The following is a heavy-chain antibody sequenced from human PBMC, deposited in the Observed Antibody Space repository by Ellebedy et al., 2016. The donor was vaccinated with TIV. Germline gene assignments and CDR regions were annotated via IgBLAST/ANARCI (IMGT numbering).Heavy chain of an antibody. D-gene: IGHD3-10*01. V-gene: IGHV4-39*01. CDR1: GGSISSSSYY. CDR3: ARSDLLWFGELSQFDY. Sequence: MPSETLSLTCTVSGGSISSSSYYWGWIRQPPGKGLEWIGSIYYSGNAYYNPSLKSRITISVDTSNNQFSLKLSSVTAADTAVYYCARSDLLWFGELSQFDYWGQGTLVTVSS. CDR2: IYYSGNA. J-gene: IGHJ4*02.